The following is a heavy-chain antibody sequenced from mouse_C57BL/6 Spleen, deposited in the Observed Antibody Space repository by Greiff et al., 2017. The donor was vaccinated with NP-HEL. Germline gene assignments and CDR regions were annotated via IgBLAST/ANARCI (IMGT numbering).Heavy chain of an antibody. D-gene: IGHD1-1*01. CDR2: IWSGGST. CDR3: AIPYYYGSSLYWYFDV. Sequence: QVQLQQSGPGLVQPSQSLSITCTVSGFSLTSYGVHWVRQSPGKGLEWLGVIWSGGSTDYNAAFISRLSISKDNSKSQVFFKMNSLQADDTAIYYGAIPYYYGSSLYWYFDVWGTGTTVTVSA. J-gene: IGHJ1*03. V-gene: IGHV2-2*01. CDR1: GFSLTSYG.